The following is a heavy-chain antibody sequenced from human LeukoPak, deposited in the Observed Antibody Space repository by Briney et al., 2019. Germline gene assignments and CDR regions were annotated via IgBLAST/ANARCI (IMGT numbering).Heavy chain of an antibody. CDR3: ARHTTASYDYVWGSYETSGGFDY. V-gene: IGHV1-2*02. Sequence: ASVKVSCKASGYTFTGYYMHWVRQAPGQGLEWMGWINPNSGGTNYAQKFQGRVTMTRDTSIFTAYMELSRLRSDDTAVYYCARHTTASYDYVWGSYETSGGFDYWGQGTLVTVSS. J-gene: IGHJ4*02. CDR1: GYTFTGYY. D-gene: IGHD3-16*01. CDR2: INPNSGGT.